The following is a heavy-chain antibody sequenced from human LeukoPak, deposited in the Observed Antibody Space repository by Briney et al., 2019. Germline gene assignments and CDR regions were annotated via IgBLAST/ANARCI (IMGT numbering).Heavy chain of an antibody. CDR3: ARDNYYDSSGLGY. CDR2: ISGNSGDT. CDR1: GFTFSSYA. J-gene: IGHJ4*02. V-gene: IGHV3-23*01. Sequence: PGGSLRLSCAASGFTFSSYAMSWVRQAPGKGLEWVSAISGNSGDTYYVDSVKGRFTISRDNAKNSLYLQMNSLRAEDTAVYYCARDNYYDSSGLGYWGQGTLVTVSS. D-gene: IGHD3-22*01.